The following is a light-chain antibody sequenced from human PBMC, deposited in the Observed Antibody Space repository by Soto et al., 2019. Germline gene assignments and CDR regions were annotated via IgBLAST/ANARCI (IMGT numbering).Light chain of an antibody. Sequence: EIVLTQSPGTLSLSPGERATLSCRASQSVSSYLAWYQQKPGQAPRLVIYDASKRAPGIPAGFSGSGSGTDFTLTISSLEPEDFAVYYCQQGSNWPRTFGQGTRLEIK. J-gene: IGKJ5*01. CDR3: QQGSNWPRT. CDR2: DAS. CDR1: QSVSSY. V-gene: IGKV3-11*01.